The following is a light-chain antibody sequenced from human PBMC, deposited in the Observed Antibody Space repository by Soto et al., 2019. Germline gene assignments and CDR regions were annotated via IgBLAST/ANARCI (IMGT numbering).Light chain of an antibody. CDR1: FNDVGGYNY. CDR2: EVY. V-gene: IGLV2-8*01. CDR3: SSYVGNNNLV. J-gene: IGLJ3*02. Sequence: QSALTQPPSASGSPGQSVTISCTGTFNDVGGYNYVSWYQQHPGKAPKVIIYEVYKRPSGVPDRFSGSKSGKKASLTVSGLQADDEADYYCSSYVGNNNLVFGGGTQLTVL.